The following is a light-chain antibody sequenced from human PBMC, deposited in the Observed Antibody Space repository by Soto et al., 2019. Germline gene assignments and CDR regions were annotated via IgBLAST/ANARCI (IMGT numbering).Light chain of an antibody. V-gene: IGLV2-14*01. CDR1: SSDVGGYNY. CDR3: SSYTSTSTVV. CDR2: DVS. J-gene: IGLJ2*01. Sequence: QSALTQPASVSGSPGQSITISCTGTSSDVGGYNYVSWYQQHPSKVPKLMIYDVSNRPSGVSNRFSGSKSGNTASLTISGLQAEDEADYYCSSYTSTSTVVFGGGTKVTVL.